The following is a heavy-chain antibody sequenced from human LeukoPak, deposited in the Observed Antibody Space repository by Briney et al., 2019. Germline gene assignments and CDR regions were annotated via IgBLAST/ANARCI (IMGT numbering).Heavy chain of an antibody. J-gene: IGHJ6*02. CDR3: AREDIVLMVYAMPYYYGMDV. V-gene: IGHV3-7*01. D-gene: IGHD2-8*01. CDR2: IKQDGSEK. Sequence: GGSPRLSCAASGFTFSSYWMSWVRQAPGKGLEWVANIKQDGSEKYYVDSVKGRFTISRDNAKNSLYLQMNSLRAEDTAVYYCAREDIVLMVYAMPYYYGMDVWGQGTTVTVSS. CDR1: GFTFSSYW.